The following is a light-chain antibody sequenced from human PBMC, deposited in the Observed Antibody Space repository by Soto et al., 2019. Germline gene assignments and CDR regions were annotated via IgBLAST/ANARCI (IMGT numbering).Light chain of an antibody. CDR1: SSDIGGYIY. Sequence: QSVLPQPASVSGSPGQSITISCTGTSSDIGGYIYVSWYQQHPGKAPKLMIYEGSKRPSGVSNRFSGSKSGNTASLTISGLQAEDEADYYCSSFSSSTTLYVFGTGTKVTVL. J-gene: IGLJ1*01. CDR3: SSFSSSTTLYV. CDR2: EGS. V-gene: IGLV2-14*01.